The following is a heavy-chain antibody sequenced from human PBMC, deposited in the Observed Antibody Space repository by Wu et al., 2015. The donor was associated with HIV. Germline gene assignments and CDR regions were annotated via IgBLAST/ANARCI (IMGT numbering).Heavy chain of an antibody. Sequence: QVQLVQSGAEVKKPGASVKVSCKTSGYTFTNHGISWVRQAPGEGLEWLGWISGYDGQDKVWSEVPGQSHPDHRDTHDHSLHGXENLRSDDDGSLYCARDIKYDFDNSVLTIDFVGQG. J-gene: IGHJ4*02. V-gene: IGHV1-18*01. D-gene: IGHD3-22*01. CDR3: ARDIKYDFDNSVLTIDF. CDR2: ISGYDGQD. CDR1: GYTFTNHG.